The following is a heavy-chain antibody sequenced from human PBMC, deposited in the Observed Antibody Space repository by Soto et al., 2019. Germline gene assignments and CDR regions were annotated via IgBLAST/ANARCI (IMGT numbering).Heavy chain of an antibody. D-gene: IGHD2-2*01. CDR3: AKDPRVFVVVVPAAIWSPYYFDY. CDR1: GFTLSSYA. J-gene: IGHJ4*02. V-gene: IGHV3-23*01. CDR2: ISGSGGST. Sequence: GGSLRLSCAASGFTLSSYAMSWVRQAPGKGLEWVSAISGSGGSTYYADSVKGRFTISRDNSKNTLYLQMNSLRAEDTAVYYCAKDPRVFVVVVPAAIWSPYYFDYWGQGTLVTVSS.